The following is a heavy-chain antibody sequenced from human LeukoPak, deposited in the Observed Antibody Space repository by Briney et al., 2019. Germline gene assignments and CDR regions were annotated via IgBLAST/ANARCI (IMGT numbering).Heavy chain of an antibody. V-gene: IGHV3-30*18. D-gene: IGHD2-2*01. CDR3: AKSLLPIVVVPAAMAD. CDR2: ILYDGSNA. Sequence: GSLRLFCAASGFTFSVYGMQWVRQAPGKGLEWVASILYDGSNAYYGDPVKGRFTISRDNSKNTVYLQMNSLRAEDTAVYYCAKSLLPIVVVPAAMADWGQGTLVAVSS. J-gene: IGHJ4*02. CDR1: GFTFSVYG.